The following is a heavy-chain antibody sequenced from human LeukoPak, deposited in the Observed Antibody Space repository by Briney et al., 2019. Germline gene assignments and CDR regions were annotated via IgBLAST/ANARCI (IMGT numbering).Heavy chain of an antibody. CDR3: ARHEWGITNAFDI. Sequence: PSETLSLTCAVYGGSFTTYYWSWIRQPPGKGLEWIGSIYYNPSLKSRVTISVDTSKKQFSLKLRSVTAADTAVYYCARHEWGITNAFDIWGQGTMVTVSS. CDR1: GGSFTTYY. J-gene: IGHJ3*02. CDR2: I. D-gene: IGHD1-14*01. V-gene: IGHV4-34*01.